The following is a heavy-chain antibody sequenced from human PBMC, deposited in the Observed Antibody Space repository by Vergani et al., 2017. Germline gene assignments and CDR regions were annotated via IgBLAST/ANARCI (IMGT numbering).Heavy chain of an antibody. CDR1: GFTFSSYA. J-gene: IGHJ3*02. D-gene: IGHD1-7*01. V-gene: IGHV3-30*01. Sequence: QVQLVESGGGVVQPGRSLRLSCAASGFTFSSYAMHWVRQAPGKGLEWVAVISYDGSNKYYADSVKGRFTISRDNSKNTLYLQMNSLRAEDTAVYYCAKLPPLELRGGAFDIWGQGTMVTVSS. CDR2: ISYDGSNK. CDR3: AKLPPLELRGGAFDI.